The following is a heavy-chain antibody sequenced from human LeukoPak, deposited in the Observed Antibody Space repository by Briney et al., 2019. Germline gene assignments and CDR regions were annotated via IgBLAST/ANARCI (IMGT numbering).Heavy chain of an antibody. CDR2: ISGSGGST. Sequence: PGGSLRLSCAASGFTFSSYAMSGVRQAPGKGLEWVSAISGSGGSTYSADSVNGRFTISRDNSKNTLYLQMNSLRAEDTAVYYCAKVERVNIVVVPAATTSFDYWGQGTLVTVSS. J-gene: IGHJ4*02. CDR1: GFTFSSYA. D-gene: IGHD2-2*01. V-gene: IGHV3-23*01. CDR3: AKVERVNIVVVPAATTSFDY.